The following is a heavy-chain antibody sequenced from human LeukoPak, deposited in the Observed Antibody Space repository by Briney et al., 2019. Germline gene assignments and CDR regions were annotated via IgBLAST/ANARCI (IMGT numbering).Heavy chain of an antibody. CDR3: AGGVVPAASYYYYYMDV. CDR1: GGSISSGGYY. J-gene: IGHJ6*03. CDR2: IYHSGST. Sequence: PSETLSLTCTVSGGSISSGGYYWSWIRQPPGKGLEWIGYIYHSGSTYYNPSLKSRVTISVDRSKNQFSLKLSSVTAADTAVYYCAGGVVPAASYYYYYMDVWGKGTTVTVSS. V-gene: IGHV4-30-2*01. D-gene: IGHD2-2*01.